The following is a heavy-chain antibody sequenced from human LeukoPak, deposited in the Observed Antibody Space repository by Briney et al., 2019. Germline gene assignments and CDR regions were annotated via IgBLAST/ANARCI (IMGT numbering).Heavy chain of an antibody. CDR3: VRDDTSGGYYELGY. D-gene: IGHD6-19*01. J-gene: IGHJ4*02. CDR1: GFTVSSNY. CDR2: IANDGKT. Sequence: GGSLRLSCAASGFTVSSNYMSWVRQASGKGLECVSVIANDGKTYYANSVKGRFTISRDISKNMVYLQINSLRADDTAVYYCVRDDTSGGYYELGYWGQGTLVTVSS. V-gene: IGHV3-53*01.